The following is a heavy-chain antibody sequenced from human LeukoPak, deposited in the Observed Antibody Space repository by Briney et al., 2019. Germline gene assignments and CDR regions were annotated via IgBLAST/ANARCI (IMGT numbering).Heavy chain of an antibody. CDR1: GFTFSNYY. Sequence: PGGSLRLSCAASGFTFSNYYMNWVRQAPGKGLEWVSSISGSSSYMYYADSVKGRFTISRDNAKNSLYLQMNSLRAEDTAVYYCARDVYYYDSSGFDPWGQGTLVTVSS. J-gene: IGHJ5*02. CDR2: ISGSSSYM. CDR3: ARDVYYYDSSGFDP. V-gene: IGHV3-21*01. D-gene: IGHD3-22*01.